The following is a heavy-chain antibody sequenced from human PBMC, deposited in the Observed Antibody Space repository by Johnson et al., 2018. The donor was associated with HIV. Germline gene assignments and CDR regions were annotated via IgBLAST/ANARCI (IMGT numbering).Heavy chain of an antibody. CDR2: ISYDGSNK. V-gene: IGHV3-30-3*01. D-gene: IGHD3-22*01. CDR3: ERDATYYYDSSGYHDAFDI. Sequence: QVQLVESGGGVVQPGRSLRLSCAASGFTFSSYAMHWVRQAPGKGLEWVAVISYDGSNKYYADSVTGRFTISIDNSKNTLYLQMNSLRAEDTAVYYCERDATYYYDSSGYHDAFDIWGQGTMVTVSS. CDR1: GFTFSSYA. J-gene: IGHJ3*02.